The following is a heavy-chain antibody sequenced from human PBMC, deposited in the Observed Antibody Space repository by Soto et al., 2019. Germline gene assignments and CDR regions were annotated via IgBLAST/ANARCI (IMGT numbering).Heavy chain of an antibody. Sequence: QITLKESGPTLVKPTQTLTLTCTFSGFSLSTSGVGVGWIRQPPGKALEWLALIYWDDDKRYSPSLKSRLTITKYTYTNQVVLTLTDMDPGDTATYYCAHRQNVVRGAYFDYWGQGNLVTVSA. V-gene: IGHV2-5*02. J-gene: IGHJ4*02. CDR1: GFSLSTSGVG. CDR2: IYWDDDK. D-gene: IGHD3-10*01. CDR3: AHRQNVVRGAYFDY.